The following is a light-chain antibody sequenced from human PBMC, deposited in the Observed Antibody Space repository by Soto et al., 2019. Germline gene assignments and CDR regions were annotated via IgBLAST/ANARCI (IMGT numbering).Light chain of an antibody. J-gene: IGKJ1*01. CDR1: QSVSSN. CDR3: QQYDTWPPWT. V-gene: IGKV3-15*01. CDR2: GAS. Sequence: ETVMTQSPATLSVSPGEGATLSCRASQSVSSNLAWYQQKPGQAPRLLLYGASSRATGIPARFSGSGSGTDFTLTISSLQSEDFAVYYCQQYDTWPPWTVGQGTKVEIK.